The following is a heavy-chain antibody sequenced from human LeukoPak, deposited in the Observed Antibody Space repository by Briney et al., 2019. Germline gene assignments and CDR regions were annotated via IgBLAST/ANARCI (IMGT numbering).Heavy chain of an antibody. Sequence: ASVKVSCKASGYTFTGYYMHWVRQAPGQGLEWMGWINPNSGGTNYAQKFQGRVTMTRDTSISTAYMELSRLRSDDTAVYYCARDPVEQPYWFFDLWGRGTLVTASS. CDR2: INPNSGGT. V-gene: IGHV1-2*02. J-gene: IGHJ2*01. CDR1: GYTFTGYY. D-gene: IGHD1/OR15-1a*01. CDR3: ARDPVEQPYWFFDL.